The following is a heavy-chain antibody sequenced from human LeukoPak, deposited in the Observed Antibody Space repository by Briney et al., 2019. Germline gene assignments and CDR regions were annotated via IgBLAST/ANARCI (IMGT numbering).Heavy chain of an antibody. D-gene: IGHD3-22*01. CDR2: INHSGST. CDR1: GGSFSGYY. Sequence: SETLSLTCAVYGGSFSGYYWSWIRQPPGKGLEWIGEINHSGSTNYNPSLKSRVTISVDTSKNQFSLKPSSVTAADTAVYYCARGTYYYDSSGYLDAFDIWGQGTMVTVSS. V-gene: IGHV4-34*01. J-gene: IGHJ3*02. CDR3: ARGTYYYDSSGYLDAFDI.